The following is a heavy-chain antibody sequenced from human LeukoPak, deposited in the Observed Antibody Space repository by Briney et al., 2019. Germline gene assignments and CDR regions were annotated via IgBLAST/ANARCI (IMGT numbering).Heavy chain of an antibody. CDR3: ARAATVTTYNWFDP. CDR2: IIPIFGTA. D-gene: IGHD4-17*01. J-gene: IGHJ5*02. CDR1: GGTFSSYA. V-gene: IGHV1-69*05. Sequence: ASVKVSCKASGGTFSSYAISWVRQAPGQGLEWMGGIIPIFGTANYAQKFQGRVTMTRDMSTSTVYMELSSLRSEDAAVYYCARAATVTTYNWFDPWGQGTLLTVSS.